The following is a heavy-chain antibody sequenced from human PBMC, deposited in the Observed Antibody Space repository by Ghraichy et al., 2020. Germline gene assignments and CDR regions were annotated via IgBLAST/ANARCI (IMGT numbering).Heavy chain of an antibody. V-gene: IGHV4-34*01. CDR3: ARDAKAGRPEY. D-gene: IGHD6-6*01. J-gene: IGHJ4*02. Sequence: SETLSLTCTVSGGSFSGNYWCWIRQPPGKGLVWIGEINHSGSPNYNPSLKSRVTISVDPSKNQFSLKLSSVTAADTALYYCARDAKAGRPEYWGQGTLVPVSS. CDR2: INHSGSP. CDR1: GGSFSGNY.